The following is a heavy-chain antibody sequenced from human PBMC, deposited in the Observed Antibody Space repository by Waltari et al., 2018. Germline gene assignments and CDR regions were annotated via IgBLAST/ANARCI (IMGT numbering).Heavy chain of an antibody. CDR3: ARHEDDVSTGHFTWFDS. CDR2: IFYSGTT. Sequence: QLRESGPGLVKPSETLSLRCSVSGGSMISSSYFWAWIRQPPGEGLEWIGRIFYSGTTYQNPSLKSRVAMSIDTSNNHFSLRMTSMTAADTAMYYCARHEDDVSTGHFTWFDSWGQGTLVIVSS. V-gene: IGHV4-39*01. J-gene: IGHJ5*01. D-gene: IGHD3-9*01. CDR1: GGSMISSSYF.